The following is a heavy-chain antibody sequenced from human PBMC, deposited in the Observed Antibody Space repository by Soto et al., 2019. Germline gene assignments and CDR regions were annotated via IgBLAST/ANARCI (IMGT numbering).Heavy chain of an antibody. D-gene: IGHD6-25*01. Sequence: ASVKVSCKASGYSFTSYGITWVRQAPGQGLEWVGWISASSGNTDSAQKLQGRVTMTTDTSTSTAYLEVRSLTSDDTAVYYCVRDPQRNDYWGQGTLVTVSS. V-gene: IGHV1-18*04. CDR2: ISASSGNT. CDR1: GYSFTSYG. J-gene: IGHJ4*02. CDR3: VRDPQRNDY.